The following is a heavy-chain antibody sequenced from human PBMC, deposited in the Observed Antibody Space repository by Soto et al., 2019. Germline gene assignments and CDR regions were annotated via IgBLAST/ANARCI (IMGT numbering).Heavy chain of an antibody. J-gene: IGHJ4*02. Sequence: LSLTCTVSGGSISSGDYYWSWIRQPPGKGLEWIGYIYYSGSTYYNPSLKSRVTISVDTSKNQFSLKLSSVTAADTAIYYCARDGGGYYSFDYWGQGTPVTVSS. V-gene: IGHV4-30-4*01. D-gene: IGHD1-26*01. CDR1: GGSISSGDYY. CDR3: ARDGGGYYSFDY. CDR2: IYYSGST.